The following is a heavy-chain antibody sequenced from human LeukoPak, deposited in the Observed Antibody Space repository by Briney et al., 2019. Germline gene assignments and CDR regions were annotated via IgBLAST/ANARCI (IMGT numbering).Heavy chain of an antibody. J-gene: IGHJ4*02. D-gene: IGHD3-9*01. CDR2: INHSGST. CDR3: ARFVLSPYDILTGYFDY. CDR1: GGSFSGYY. V-gene: IGHV4-34*01. Sequence: PSETLSLTCAVYGGSFSGYYWSWIRQPPGKGLEWIGEINHSGSTNYNPSLKSRVTISVDTFKNQFSLKLSSVTAADTAVYYCARFVLSPYDILTGYFDYWGQGTLVTVSS.